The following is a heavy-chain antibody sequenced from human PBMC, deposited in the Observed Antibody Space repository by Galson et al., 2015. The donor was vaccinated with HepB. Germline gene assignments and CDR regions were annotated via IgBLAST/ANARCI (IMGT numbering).Heavy chain of an antibody. V-gene: IGHV3-33*08. CDR2: IWYDGSNK. J-gene: IGHJ4*02. CDR3: ARPMVGATGPFDY. CDR1: GFTFSSYS. Sequence: SLRLSCAASGFTFSSYSMNWVRQAPGKGLEWVAVIWYDGSNKYYADSVKGRFTISRDNSKNTLYLQMNSLRAEDTAVYYCARPMVGATGPFDYWGQGTLVTVSS. D-gene: IGHD1-26*01.